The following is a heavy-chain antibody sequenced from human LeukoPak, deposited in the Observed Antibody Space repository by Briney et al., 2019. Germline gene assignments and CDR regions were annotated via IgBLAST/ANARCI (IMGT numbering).Heavy chain of an antibody. D-gene: IGHD3-3*01. J-gene: IGHJ5*02. CDR3: AGSYDFWSGPPFDP. Sequence: ASVKVSCKASGYTFTGYYMYWVRQAPGQGLEWMGWINPNSGGTKYAQKFQGRVTLTRDTSISTAYMELSRLRCDDTAVYYCAGSYDFWSGPPFDPWGQGTLVTVSS. CDR1: GYTFTGYY. CDR2: INPNSGGT. V-gene: IGHV1-2*02.